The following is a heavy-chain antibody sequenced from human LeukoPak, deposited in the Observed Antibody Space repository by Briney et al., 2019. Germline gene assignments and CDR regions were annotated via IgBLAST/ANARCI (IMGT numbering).Heavy chain of an antibody. CDR1: GGSVSSNGAA. CDR3: GRETDFGVVTN. Sequence: SQTLSLTCAISGGSVSSNGAAWNWIRQSPSRGLEWLGRTYYRSQEWYTDYAPSVKGRITLNPDTSKNQFSLQLNSVTPEDMAVYYCGRETDFGVVTNWGQGTLVTVSS. D-gene: IGHD3-3*01. J-gene: IGHJ4*02. CDR2: TYYRSQEWYT. V-gene: IGHV6-1*01.